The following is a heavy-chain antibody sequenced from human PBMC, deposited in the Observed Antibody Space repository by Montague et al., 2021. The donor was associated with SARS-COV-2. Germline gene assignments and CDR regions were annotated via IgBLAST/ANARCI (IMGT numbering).Heavy chain of an antibody. V-gene: IGHV4-59*01. Sequence: SETLSLTCTVSGGSITGYDWSWLRRSPGKGLEWIAYIYDCGAVNYNPSLGSRGTISTDTSKNQLSFKVNSVTAADTAVYYCVRDHPYGGPRGSYDIWGQGTVVTVSS. CDR1: GGSITGYD. CDR3: VRDHPYGGPRGSYDI. D-gene: IGHD4-23*01. J-gene: IGHJ3*02. CDR2: IYDCGAV.